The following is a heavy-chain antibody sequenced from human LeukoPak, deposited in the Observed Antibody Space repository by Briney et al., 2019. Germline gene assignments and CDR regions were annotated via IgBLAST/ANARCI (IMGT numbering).Heavy chain of an antibody. CDR2: INHSGST. CDR1: GGSFSGYY. V-gene: IGHV4-34*01. Sequence: SETLSLTCAVYGGSFSGYYWSWISQPPGKWLEWIGEINHSGSTNYNPSLKSRVTISVDTSKNQFSLKLSSVTAADTAVYYCARGPIFYDYVWGSYRYNWFDPWGQGTLFTVSS. J-gene: IGHJ5*02. CDR3: ARGPIFYDYVWGSYRYNWFDP. D-gene: IGHD3-16*02.